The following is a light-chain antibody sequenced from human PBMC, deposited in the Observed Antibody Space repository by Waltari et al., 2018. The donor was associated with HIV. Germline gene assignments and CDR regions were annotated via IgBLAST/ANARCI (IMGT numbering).Light chain of an antibody. Sequence: NFMLTQPHSVSESLGQTVSISCTRTSGSIASSYVPWYPQRPGSSPTAVIFEDNQRPSGVPGRFSGSIDSSSNSASLTISGLKTEDEADYYCQSYDTTTPVVFGGGTRLTVL. CDR1: SGSIASSY. J-gene: IGLJ2*01. CDR3: QSYDTTTPVV. CDR2: EDN. V-gene: IGLV6-57*01.